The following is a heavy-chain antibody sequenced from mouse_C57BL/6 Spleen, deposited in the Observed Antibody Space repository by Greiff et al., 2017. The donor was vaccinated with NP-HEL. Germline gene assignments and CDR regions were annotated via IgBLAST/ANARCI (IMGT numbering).Heavy chain of an antibody. Sequence: QVQLKQSGAELVKPGASVKLSCKASGYTFTSYWMHWVKQRPGQGLEWIGMIHPNSGSTNYNEKFKSKATLTVDKSSSTAYMQLSSLTSEDSAVYYCARSTYYGYAMDYWGQGTSVTVSS. CDR3: ARSTYYGYAMDY. CDR2: IHPNSGST. D-gene: IGHD1-1*01. CDR1: GYTFTSYW. J-gene: IGHJ4*01. V-gene: IGHV1-64*01.